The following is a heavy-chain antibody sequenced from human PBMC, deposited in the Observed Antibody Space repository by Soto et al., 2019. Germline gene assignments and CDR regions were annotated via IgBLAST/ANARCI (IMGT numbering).Heavy chain of an antibody. V-gene: IGHV3-48*02. Sequence: PGGSLRLSCAASGFTFSSYSMNWVRQAPGKGLEWVSYISSSSSTIYYADSVKGRFTISRDNAKNSLYLQMNSLRDEDTAVYYCARGSGYDGYYYGMDVWGQGPTVTVSS. J-gene: IGHJ6*01. CDR1: GFTFSSYS. CDR3: ARGSGYDGYYYGMDV. D-gene: IGHD5-12*01. CDR2: ISSSSSTI.